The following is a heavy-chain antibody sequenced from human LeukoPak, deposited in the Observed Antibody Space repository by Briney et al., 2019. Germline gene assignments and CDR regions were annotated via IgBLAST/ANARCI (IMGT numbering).Heavy chain of an antibody. D-gene: IGHD2-2*01. J-gene: IGHJ4*02. V-gene: IGHV3-30*18. CDR1: GFTFSSYG. Sequence: GGSLRLSRAASGFTFSSYGMHWVRQAPGKGLEWVAVISYDGSNKYYADTVKGRFTISRDNSKNTLYLQMNSLRAEDTAVYYCAKDRCSSTSCYLHYWGQGTLVTVSS. CDR3: AKDRCSSTSCYLHY. CDR2: ISYDGSNK.